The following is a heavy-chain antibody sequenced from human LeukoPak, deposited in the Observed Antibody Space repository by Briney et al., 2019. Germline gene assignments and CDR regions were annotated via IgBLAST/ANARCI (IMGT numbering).Heavy chain of an antibody. Sequence: GGSLRLSCAASGFTFSNYWMTWGRQAAGKGLKWVGNIKQDGSEKYYVDSVKGRFTISRDNAKNSLYLQMNSLRAEDTAVYYCAGSDTIGYSPREWDYWYFDLWGRGTLVTVSS. D-gene: IGHD3-22*01. CDR1: GFTFSNYW. CDR2: IKQDGSEK. J-gene: IGHJ2*01. V-gene: IGHV3-7*01. CDR3: AGSDTIGYSPREWDYWYFDL.